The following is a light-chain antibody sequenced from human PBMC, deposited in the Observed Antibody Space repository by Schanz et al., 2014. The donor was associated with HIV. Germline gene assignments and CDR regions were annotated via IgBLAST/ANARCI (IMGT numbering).Light chain of an antibody. J-gene: IGKJ1*01. CDR1: QSISNW. CDR3: QQYSTYPWT. Sequence: DIQMTQSPPTLSASVGDRVTITCRASQSISNWLAWYQQKPGKAPKLLISQASSLQSGVPSRFSGSGSGTEFTLTISSLQPDDLATYYCQQYSTYPWTFGQGTKVEI. V-gene: IGKV1-5*03. CDR2: QAS.